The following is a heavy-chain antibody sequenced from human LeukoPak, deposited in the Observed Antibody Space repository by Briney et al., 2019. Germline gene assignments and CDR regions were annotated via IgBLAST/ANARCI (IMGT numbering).Heavy chain of an antibody. J-gene: IGHJ4*02. CDR3: ARVRSSGQLETFDY. Sequence: GGSLRLSCEASGFTFSSYSMNWVRQAPGRGLEWVSSITTSSSYIYYADSMKGRFTSSRDNAKNSLYLQMNSLRAEDTAVYYCARVRSSGQLETFDYWGQGTLVTVSS. D-gene: IGHD6-19*01. V-gene: IGHV3-21*01. CDR2: ITTSSSYI. CDR1: GFTFSSYS.